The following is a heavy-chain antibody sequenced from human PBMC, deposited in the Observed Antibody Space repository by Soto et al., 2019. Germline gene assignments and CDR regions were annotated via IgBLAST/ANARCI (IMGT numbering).Heavy chain of an antibody. CDR1: GFTFKSYA. CDR2: TPGSGGSS. CDR3: ARGGTTGWFYFDF. Sequence: GGSLRLSCAASGFTFKSYAMNWVRQAPGKGLEWVASTPGSGGSSYYADSVKGRFTISRDNSKNTLYLDLNSLKAEDTAMYYCARGGTTGWFYFDFWGQGTQVTVSS. D-gene: IGHD1-7*01. J-gene: IGHJ4*02. V-gene: IGHV3-23*01.